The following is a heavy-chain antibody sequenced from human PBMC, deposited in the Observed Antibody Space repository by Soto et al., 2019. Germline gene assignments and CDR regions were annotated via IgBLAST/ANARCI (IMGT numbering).Heavy chain of an antibody. J-gene: IGHJ4*02. Sequence: GESLKISCNGSGYSFTSYWICWVRQMPGKGLEWMGIIYPGDSDTRYSPSFQGQVTISADKSISTAYLQWSSLKASDTAMYYCARHDTVTTPYYFDYWGQGTLVTVSS. V-gene: IGHV5-51*01. CDR3: ARHDTVTTPYYFDY. D-gene: IGHD4-17*01. CDR2: IYPGDSDT. CDR1: GYSFTSYW.